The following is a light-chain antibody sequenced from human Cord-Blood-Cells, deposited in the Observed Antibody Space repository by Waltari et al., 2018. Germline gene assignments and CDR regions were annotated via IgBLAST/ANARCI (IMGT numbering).Light chain of an antibody. CDR1: HLWDKY. J-gene: IGLJ1*01. CDR2: QDS. V-gene: IGLV3-1*01. CDR3: QAWDSSTAV. Sequence: SYELTQPPSGSVSPGQTASITCPGDHLWDKYACWDQQKPGQSRMLLIYQDSKRPSGIPERFSGSNSGNTATLTISGTQAMDEADYYCQAWDSSTAVFGTGTKVTVL.